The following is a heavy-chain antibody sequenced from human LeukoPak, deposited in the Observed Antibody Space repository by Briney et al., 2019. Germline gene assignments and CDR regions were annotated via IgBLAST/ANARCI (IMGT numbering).Heavy chain of an antibody. V-gene: IGHV4-59*01. CDR3: ARDVGTGFDY. CDR1: GGSISSYY. CDR2: IYYSGST. D-gene: IGHD1-14*01. J-gene: IGHJ4*02. Sequence: SETLSLTCTVSGGSISSYYWSWIRQPPGKGLEWIGYIYYSGSTNYNPSLKSRVTISVDTSKNQFSLKLSSVTAADTAVYYCARDVGTGFDYWGQGTLVTVSS.